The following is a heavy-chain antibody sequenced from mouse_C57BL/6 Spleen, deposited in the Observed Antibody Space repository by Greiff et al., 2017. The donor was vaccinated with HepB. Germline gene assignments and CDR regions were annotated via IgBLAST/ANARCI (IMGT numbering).Heavy chain of an antibody. Sequence: QVQLQQPGAELVKPGASVKLSCKASGYTFTSYWMQWVKQRPGQGLEWIGEIDPSDSYTNYNQKFKGKATLTVDTSSSTAYMQLSGLTSEDSAVYYGARTGRVYFDDWGQGTTRTVSS. CDR2: IDPSDSYT. CDR1: GYTFTSYW. CDR3: ARTGRVYFDD. J-gene: IGHJ2*01. V-gene: IGHV1-50*01.